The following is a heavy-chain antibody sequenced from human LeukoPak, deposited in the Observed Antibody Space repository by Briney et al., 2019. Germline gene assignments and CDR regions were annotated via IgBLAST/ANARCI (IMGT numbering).Heavy chain of an antibody. CDR2: IRYDGSNE. CDR1: GFTFSSYG. D-gene: IGHD2-21*01. CDR3: ARAIPPYCGDDCYPY. V-gene: IGHV3-30*02. J-gene: IGHJ4*02. Sequence: GGSLRLSCAASGFTFSSYGMHWVRQAPGKGLEWVAFIRYDGSNEYYADSVKGRFTISRDNSKNTLYLQMNSLRAEDTAVYYCARAIPPYCGDDCYPYWGQGTLVTVSS.